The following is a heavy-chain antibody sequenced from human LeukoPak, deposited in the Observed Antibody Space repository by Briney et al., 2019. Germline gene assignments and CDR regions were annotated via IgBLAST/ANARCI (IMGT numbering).Heavy chain of an antibody. D-gene: IGHD5-18*01. CDR1: GGSISSYY. V-gene: IGHV4-59*12. CDR2: IYYGGST. J-gene: IGHJ2*01. CDR3: ARARRMDTAMVHWYFDL. Sequence: PSETLSLTCTVSGGSISSYYWTWLRQPPGKGLEWIGYIYYGGSTNYNPSLKSRVTISVDTSKNQFSLKLSSVTAADTAVYYCARARRMDTAMVHWYFDLWGRGTLVTVSS.